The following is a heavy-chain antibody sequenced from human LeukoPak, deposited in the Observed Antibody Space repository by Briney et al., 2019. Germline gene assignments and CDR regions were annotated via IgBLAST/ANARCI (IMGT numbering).Heavy chain of an antibody. D-gene: IGHD4-17*01. CDR2: ISSSGSTI. V-gene: IGHV3-48*03. J-gene: IGHJ6*03. CDR1: GFTFSSYE. CDR3: ASPGRYGAKQHYYYMDV. Sequence: GGSLRLSCAASGFTFSSYEMHWVRQAPGKGLEWVSYISSSGSTIYYADSVKGRFTISRDSAKNSLYLQMNSLRAEHTDVYYCASPGRYGAKQHYYYMDVWGKGTTVTISS.